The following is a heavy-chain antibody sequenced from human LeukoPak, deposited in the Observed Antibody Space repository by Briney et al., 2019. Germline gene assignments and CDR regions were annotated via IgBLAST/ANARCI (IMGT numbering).Heavy chain of an antibody. CDR2: IYYSGST. CDR3: ARASRGHGYFDY. J-gene: IGHJ4*02. V-gene: IGHV4-39*07. CDR1: GGSISSSSYY. D-gene: IGHD2-15*01. Sequence: PSETLSLTCTVSGGSISSSSYYWGCIRQPPGKGLEWIGSIYYSGSTYYNPSLKSRVTISVDTSNNQSSLKLTSVTAADTDVYFCARASRGHGYFDYWGQGTLVTVSS.